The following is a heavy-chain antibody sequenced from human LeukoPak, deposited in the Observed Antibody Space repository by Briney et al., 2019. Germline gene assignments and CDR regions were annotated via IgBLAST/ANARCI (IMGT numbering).Heavy chain of an antibody. V-gene: IGHV3-66*01. CDR2: IYSTGGK. CDR3: ARGSDGWFAFDY. CDR1: GFTVSSNY. Sequence: PGGSLRLSCAASGFTVSSNYMSWVRQAPGKGLEWVSIIYSTGGKYYADSVKGRFTISRDNSKDTLYLQMNSLRAEDTAVYYCARGSDGWFAFDYWGQGILVTVSS. D-gene: IGHD6-19*01. J-gene: IGHJ4*02.